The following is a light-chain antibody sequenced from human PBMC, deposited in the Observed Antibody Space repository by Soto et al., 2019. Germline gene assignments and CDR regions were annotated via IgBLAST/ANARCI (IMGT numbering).Light chain of an antibody. CDR2: EVS. CDR3: SSYTSSSTRV. CDR1: SSDVGGYNY. V-gene: IGLV2-14*01. J-gene: IGLJ1*01. Sequence: QSVLTQPASVSGSPGQSITISCTGTSSDVGGYNYVSWYQQHPGKAPKLMIYEVSNRPSGVSNRFSGSKSGNTASLTISGLQAGDEADYYCSSYTSSSTRVFGTGPKVTVL.